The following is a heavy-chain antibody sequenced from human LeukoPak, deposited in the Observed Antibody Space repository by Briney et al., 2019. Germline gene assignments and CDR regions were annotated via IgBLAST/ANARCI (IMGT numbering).Heavy chain of an antibody. CDR1: GFTFDDYA. J-gene: IGHJ6*03. Sequence: GGSLRLSCAASGFTFDDYAMHWVRQAPGKGLEWVSGISWNSGSIGYADSVKGRFTISRDNAKNSLYLQMNSLRAEDTAVYYCARVDGYNLSYYYYYYMDVWGKGTTVTVSS. CDR2: ISWNSGSI. CDR3: ARVDGYNLSYYYYYYMDV. D-gene: IGHD5-24*01. V-gene: IGHV3-9*01.